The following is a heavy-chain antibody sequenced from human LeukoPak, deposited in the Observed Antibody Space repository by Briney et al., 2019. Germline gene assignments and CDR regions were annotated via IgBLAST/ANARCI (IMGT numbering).Heavy chain of an antibody. CDR1: GFTFSSYA. J-gene: IGHJ4*02. V-gene: IGHV3-23*01. D-gene: IGHD3-16*02. CDR3: AKSIMITFGGVIVIPNYYFDY. Sequence: PGGSLRVSCAASGFTFSSYAMSWVRQAPGKGLEWVSAISGSGGSTYYADSVKGRFTISRDNSKNTLYLQMNSLRAEDTAVYYCAKSIMITFGGVIVIPNYYFDYWGQGTLVTVSS. CDR2: ISGSGGST.